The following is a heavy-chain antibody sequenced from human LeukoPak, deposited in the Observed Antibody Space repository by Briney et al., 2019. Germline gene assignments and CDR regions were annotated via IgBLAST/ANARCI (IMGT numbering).Heavy chain of an antibody. CDR3: ANWDYGGNGDY. CDR2: ISGSGGST. D-gene: IGHD4-23*01. CDR1: GFTFSSYA. J-gene: IGHJ4*02. Sequence: GGSLRLSCAASGFTFSSYAMSWVRQDPGKGLEWVSAISGSGGSTYYADSVKGRFTISRDNSKNTLYLQMNSLRAEDTAVYYCANWDYGGNGDYWGQGTLVTVSS. V-gene: IGHV3-23*01.